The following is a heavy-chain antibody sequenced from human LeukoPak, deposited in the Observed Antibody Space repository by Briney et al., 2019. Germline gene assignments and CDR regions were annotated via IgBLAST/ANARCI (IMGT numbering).Heavy chain of an antibody. D-gene: IGHD1-26*01. Sequence: LPGGSLRLSCAASGFTFSAYAMSWVRQAPGKGLEWVSVISDSGDTTYYADSVKGRFTISRDNSKNTLYLQMNSLRAEDTAVYYCAREQWELQETTNWFDPWGQGTLVTVSS. V-gene: IGHV3-23*01. CDR1: GFTFSAYA. J-gene: IGHJ5*02. CDR2: ISDSGDTT. CDR3: AREQWELQETTNWFDP.